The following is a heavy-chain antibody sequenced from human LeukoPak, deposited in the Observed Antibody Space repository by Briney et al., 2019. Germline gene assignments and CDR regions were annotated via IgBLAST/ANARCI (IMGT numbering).Heavy chain of an antibody. J-gene: IGHJ4*02. CDR2: IYYSGSP. CDR3: ATWRTAKTGFDY. V-gene: IGHV4-39*01. D-gene: IGHD1-1*01. Sequence: PSDTLSLTCTVSGGSLSKNNYYWAWIRQPPGKGLECIGSIYYSGSPYYNPSLKSRVTISVDTSKNQFSLRLSSVTAADTAVYYCATWRTAKTGFDYWGQGTLVTVSS. CDR1: GGSLSKNNYY.